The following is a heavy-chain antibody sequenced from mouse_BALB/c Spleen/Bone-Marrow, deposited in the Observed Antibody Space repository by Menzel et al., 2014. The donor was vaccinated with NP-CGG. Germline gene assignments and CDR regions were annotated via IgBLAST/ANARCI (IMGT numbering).Heavy chain of an antibody. Sequence: VQLQQSGAALVNPGALVKLSCTASGFNIKDTYMHWVKQRPEQGLEWIGRIDPANGNTKYDPKFQGKAKITADTSSNTAYRQLSSMTSEYTAVYYCARYYCCSSYFDYWGQGTTLTVSS. CDR3: ARYYCCSSYFDY. CDR1: GFNIKDTY. CDR2: IDPANGNT. J-gene: IGHJ2*01. D-gene: IGHD1-1*01. V-gene: IGHV14-3*02.